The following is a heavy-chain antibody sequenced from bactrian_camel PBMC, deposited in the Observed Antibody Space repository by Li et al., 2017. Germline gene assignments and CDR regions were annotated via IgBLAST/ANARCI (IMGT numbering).Heavy chain of an antibody. CDR3: VADPSVFPVCVIGVMRTDY. CDR1: GHTYSTDC. Sequence: QVQLVESGGGSVQAGGSLRLTCAASTFGHTYSTDCMAWFRQAPGKKREGVAGIDNHGKTSYSKSVNGRFIISKDDAKNTLYLQMNSLQPDDTAMYYCVADPSVFPVCVIGVMRTDYRGQGTQVTVS. J-gene: IGHJ4*01. CDR2: IDNHGKT. V-gene: IGHV3S53*01.